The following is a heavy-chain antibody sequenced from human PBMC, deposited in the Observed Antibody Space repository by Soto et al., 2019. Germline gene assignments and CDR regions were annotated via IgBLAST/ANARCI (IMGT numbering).Heavy chain of an antibody. Sequence: QVQLQESGPGLVKPSGTLSLTCAVSGGSISNHRWWTWVRQPPGKGLECIGDIFHSGDTSYNPSLKSRVVVSVDKSQNPFSLKVSSVTAADTAVYYCAYSTGWYRHDVWGKWKVVTVSS. D-gene: IGHD6-19*01. J-gene: IGHJ3*01. CDR3: AYSTGWYRHDV. V-gene: IGHV4-4*02. CDR1: GGSISNHRW. CDR2: IFHSGDT.